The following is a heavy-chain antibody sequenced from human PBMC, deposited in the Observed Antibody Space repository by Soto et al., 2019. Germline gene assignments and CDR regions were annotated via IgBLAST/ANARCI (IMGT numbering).Heavy chain of an antibody. CDR2: IYYSGST. CDR3: ARHVRTVTTLSLLLTV. CDR1: GGSISSSSYY. Sequence: SETLSLTCTVSGGSISSSSYYWGWIRQPPGKGLEWIGSIYYSGSTYYNPSLKSRVTISVDTSKNQFSLKLSSVTAADTAVYYCARHVRTVTTLSLLLTVRGQGTLVTVSS. V-gene: IGHV4-39*01. D-gene: IGHD4-17*01. J-gene: IGHJ4*02.